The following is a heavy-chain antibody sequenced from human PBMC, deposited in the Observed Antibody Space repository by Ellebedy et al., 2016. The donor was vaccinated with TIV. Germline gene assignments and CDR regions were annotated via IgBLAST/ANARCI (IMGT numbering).Heavy chain of an antibody. V-gene: IGHV4-39*01. J-gene: IGHJ4*02. CDR3: VRHGQFDY. Sequence: YFNPSLKSRVTLSIDTSKNQFSLELKSVTAADTAVYYCVRHGQFDYWGQGILVTVSS.